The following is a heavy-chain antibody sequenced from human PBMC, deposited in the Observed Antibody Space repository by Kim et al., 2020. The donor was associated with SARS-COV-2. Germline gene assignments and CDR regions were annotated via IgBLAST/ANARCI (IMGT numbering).Heavy chain of an antibody. V-gene: IGHV3-30*18. D-gene: IGHD5-12*01. CDR2: ISYDGTNK. J-gene: IGHJ3*02. CDR3: AKGAGGGYGGEAFDI. CDR1: GFTFSSYG. Sequence: GGSLRLSCAASGFTFSSYGMHWVRQAPGKGLEWVAVISYDGTNKYYADSVKGRFTISRDNSKNTVYLQMNSLRAEDTAVYYCAKGAGGGYGGEAFDIWGRGTMVTVSS.